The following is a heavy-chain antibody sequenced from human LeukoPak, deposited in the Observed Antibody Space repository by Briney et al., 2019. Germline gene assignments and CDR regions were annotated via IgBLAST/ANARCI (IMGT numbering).Heavy chain of an antibody. D-gene: IGHD5-12*01. J-gene: IGHJ4*02. CDR1: GYTFTGYY. V-gene: IGHV1-2*02. CDR3: ARDRGSGYEVFDY. Sequence: ASVKVSCKASGYTFTGYYMHWVRQAPGQGLEWMGWISPTSGGTNYAQKFQGRVTMTRDTSISTAYMELRRLRSDDTAVYYCARDRGSGYEVFDYWGQGTLVTVSS. CDR2: ISPTSGGT.